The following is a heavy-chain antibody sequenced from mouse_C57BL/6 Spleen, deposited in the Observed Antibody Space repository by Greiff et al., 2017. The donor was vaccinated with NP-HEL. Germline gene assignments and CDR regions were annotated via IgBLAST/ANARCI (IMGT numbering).Heavy chain of an antibody. V-gene: IGHV5-16*01. CDR2: INYDGSST. J-gene: IGHJ2*01. Sequence: EVQVVESEGGLVQPGSSMKLSCTASGFTFSDYYMAWVRQVPEKGLEWVANINYDGSSTYYLDSLKSRFIISRDNAKNILYLQMSSLKSEDTATYYCAREGVYYFDYWGQGTTLTVSS. CDR1: GFTFSDYY. CDR3: AREGVYYFDY.